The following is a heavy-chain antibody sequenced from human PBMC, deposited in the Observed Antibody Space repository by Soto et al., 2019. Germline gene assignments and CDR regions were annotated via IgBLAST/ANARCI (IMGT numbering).Heavy chain of an antibody. V-gene: IGHV5-51*01. J-gene: IGHJ5*02. CDR1: GYSFTSYW. CDR3: ARQETSHAGHPRNWFDP. CDR2: IYPGDSDT. Sequence: GESLKISCKGSGYSFTSYWIGWVRQMPGKGLEWMGIIYPGDSDTRYSPSFQGQVTISADKSISTAYLQWSSLKASDTAMYYCARQETSHAGHPRNWFDPWGQGTLVTVSS.